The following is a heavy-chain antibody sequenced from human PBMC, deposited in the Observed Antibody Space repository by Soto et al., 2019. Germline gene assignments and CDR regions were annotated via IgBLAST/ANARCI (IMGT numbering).Heavy chain of an antibody. CDR1: GYTFSSYG. Sequence: ASVKVSCKASGYTFSSYGISWVRQAPGQGLEWMGWISPYNGYTNYAQNLQGRVTMTRDTSTSTAYMELRSLRSEDTAVYYCARFTIFGVGYYGMDVWGQGTTVTVSS. CDR3: ARFTIFGVGYYGMDV. J-gene: IGHJ6*02. V-gene: IGHV1-18*01. D-gene: IGHD3-3*01. CDR2: ISPYNGYT.